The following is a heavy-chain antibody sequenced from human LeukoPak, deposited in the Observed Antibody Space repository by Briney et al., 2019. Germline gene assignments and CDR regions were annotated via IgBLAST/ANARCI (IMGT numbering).Heavy chain of an antibody. CDR2: INTNTGNP. J-gene: IGHJ6*03. V-gene: IGHV7-4-1*02. Sequence: ASVKVSCKASGYTFTSYAMNWVRQAPGQGLEWMGWINTNTGNPTYAQSFTGRFVFSLDTSVSTAYLQISSLKADDTAVYYCARERNDCYGSSGCVGDSYMDVWGKGTTVTVSS. CDR3: ARERNDCYGSSGCVGDSYMDV. CDR1: GYTFTSYA. D-gene: IGHD3-22*01.